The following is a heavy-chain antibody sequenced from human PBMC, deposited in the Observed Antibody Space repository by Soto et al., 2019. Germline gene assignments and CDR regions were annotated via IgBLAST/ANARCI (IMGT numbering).Heavy chain of an antibody. D-gene: IGHD4-17*01. V-gene: IGHV4-61*01. CDR1: GSSVSDKTYY. CDR2: VYYSGTT. CDR3: ARTTAVPNSLRSRYFFDY. Sequence: SETLSLTCSVSGSSVSDKTYYWSWIRQPPGKRLEWIGYVYYSGTTNYNPSLKSRVTISVDLSKNQFSLRLSSVTTADTALYYCARTTAVPNSLRSRYFFDYWGQGTLVTVSS. J-gene: IGHJ4*02.